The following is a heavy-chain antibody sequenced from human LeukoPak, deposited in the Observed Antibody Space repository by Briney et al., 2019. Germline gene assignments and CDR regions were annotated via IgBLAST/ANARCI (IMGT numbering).Heavy chain of an antibody. V-gene: IGHV4-39*02. D-gene: IGHD2-21*02. J-gene: IGHJ5*02. CDR2: IYSSGSA. Sequence: SETLSLTCTVSGGSINSNNYYWGWIRQPPGKGLEWIGSIYSSGSAYYNPSLKSRVTISVDTSKNQFSLRLSSVTAADTAVYYCARETIVVVTNWFDPWGQGTLVTGSS. CDR3: ARETIVVVTNWFDP. CDR1: GGSINSNNYY.